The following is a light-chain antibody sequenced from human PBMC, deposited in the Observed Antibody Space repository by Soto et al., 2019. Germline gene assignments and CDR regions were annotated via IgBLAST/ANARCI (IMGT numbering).Light chain of an antibody. V-gene: IGKV1-5*03. CDR1: QSINNW. J-gene: IGKJ1*01. Sequence: DLQMTQSPSTLSTSVGDRVTITCRASQSINNWLAWYQQKPGKAPRLLIYKASNLESGVPSRFSGSGSGTEFTLTISSLQPDDFATYYCQQYAIYSSFGQGTKVEIK. CDR2: KAS. CDR3: QQYAIYSS.